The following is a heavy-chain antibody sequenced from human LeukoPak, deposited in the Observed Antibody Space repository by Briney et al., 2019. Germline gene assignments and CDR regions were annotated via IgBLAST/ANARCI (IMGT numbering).Heavy chain of an antibody. D-gene: IGHD3-10*01. CDR3: ARSHVLLWFGELSGAFDI. Sequence: PSETLSLTCTVSGGSISSGSHYWGWIRQPPGKELEWIGNIYYSGNSYYNPSLKSRVTISVDASKNQFSLNLSSVTAADTAVYYRARSHVLLWFGELSGAFDIWGQGTMVTVSS. V-gene: IGHV4-39*01. CDR1: GGSISSGSHY. CDR2: IYYSGNS. J-gene: IGHJ3*02.